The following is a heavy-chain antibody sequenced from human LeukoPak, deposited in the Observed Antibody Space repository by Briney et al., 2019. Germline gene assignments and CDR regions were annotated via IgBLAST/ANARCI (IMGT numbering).Heavy chain of an antibody. V-gene: IGHV4-30-2*01. CDR3: ARGPWFRYGMDV. J-gene: IGHJ6*02. CDR1: GVSISSGGYS. Sequence: PSETLSLTCAVSGVSISSGGYSWSWIRQPPGKGLEWIGYIYHSGSTYYNPSLKSRVTISVDRSKNQFPLKLSSVTAADTAVYYCARGPWFRYGMDVWGQGTTVTVSS. D-gene: IGHD3-22*01. CDR2: IYHSGST.